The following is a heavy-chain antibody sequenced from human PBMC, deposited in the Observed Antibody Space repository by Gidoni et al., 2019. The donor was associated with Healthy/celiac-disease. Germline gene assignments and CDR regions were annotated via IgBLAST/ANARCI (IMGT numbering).Heavy chain of an antibody. J-gene: IGHJ3*02. D-gene: IGHD6-19*01. CDR2: ISYDGSNK. CDR1: GFPFSSYA. CDR3: AKCSGWYRVYDAFDI. Sequence: QVQLVESGGGVVQPGRSLRLSCAASGFPFSSYAMHWVRQAPGKGLEWVAVISYDGSNKYYADSVKGRFTISRDNSKNTLYLQMNSLRAEDTAVYYCAKCSGWYRVYDAFDIWGQGTMVTVSS. V-gene: IGHV3-30-3*02.